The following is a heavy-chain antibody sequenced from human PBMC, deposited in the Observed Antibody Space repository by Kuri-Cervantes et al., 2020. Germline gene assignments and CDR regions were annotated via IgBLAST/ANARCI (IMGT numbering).Heavy chain of an antibody. CDR3: ARELEDIVVVPAAP. CDR1: GYTFTSYA. D-gene: IGHD2-2*01. V-gene: IGHV1-2*02. CDR2: INPNSGGT. J-gene: IGHJ5*02. Sequence: ASVKVSCKASGYTFTSYAMHWVRQASGQRLEWMGWINPNSGGTNYAQKFQGRVTMTRDTSISTAYMELSRLRSVDTAVYYCARELEDIVVVPAAPWGQRTLVTVSS.